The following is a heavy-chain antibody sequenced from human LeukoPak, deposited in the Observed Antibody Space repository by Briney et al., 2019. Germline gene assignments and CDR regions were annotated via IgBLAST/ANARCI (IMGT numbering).Heavy chain of an antibody. V-gene: IGHV4-34*01. CDR3: ARKLNYGYILFYFDY. D-gene: IGHD5-18*01. Sequence: SETLSLTCAVYGGSFSGYYWSWIRQPPGKGLEWIGEINHSGSTNYNPPLKSRVTISVDTSKNQFSLKLSSVTAADTAVYYCARKLNYGYILFYFDYWGQGTLVTVSS. CDR2: INHSGST. J-gene: IGHJ4*02. CDR1: GGSFSGYY.